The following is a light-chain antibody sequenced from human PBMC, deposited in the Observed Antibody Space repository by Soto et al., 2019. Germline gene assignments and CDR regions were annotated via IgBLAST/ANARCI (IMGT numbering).Light chain of an antibody. Sequence: QSVLTQPASVSGSPGQSITISCTGTSSDIGAYNFVSWYQQHPGKAPKLMLYDVNIRPSGVSNRCSGSKSGNTASLTISGLQAEDEADYYCTSWTTSTTMIFGGGTQLTVL. CDR1: SSDIGAYNF. CDR2: DVN. V-gene: IGLV2-14*03. CDR3: TSWTTSTTMI. J-gene: IGLJ2*01.